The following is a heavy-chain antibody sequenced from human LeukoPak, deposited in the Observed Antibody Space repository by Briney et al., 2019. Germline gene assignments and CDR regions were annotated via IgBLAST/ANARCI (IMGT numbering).Heavy chain of an antibody. CDR3: AKGTFRYFDWS. V-gene: IGHV3-23*01. D-gene: IGHD3-9*01. Sequence: GGSLRLSCAASGFTFSSYAMSWVRQAPGKGLEWVSGVSGGGATYYADSVKGRFTISRDNSKNTLYLQMNSLRAEDTAVYYCAKGTFRYFDWSWGQGTLVTVSS. CDR1: GFTFSSYA. J-gene: IGHJ5*02. CDR2: VSGGGAT.